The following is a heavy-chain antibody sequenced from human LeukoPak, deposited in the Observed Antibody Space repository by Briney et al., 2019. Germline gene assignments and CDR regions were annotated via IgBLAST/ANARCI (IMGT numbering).Heavy chain of an antibody. CDR1: GFTFSSYW. J-gene: IGHJ5*02. CDR3: ARETSYAALDP. V-gene: IGHV3-7*01. Sequence: PGGSLRLSCAASGFTFSSYWMSWVRQAPGKGLEWVANIKQDGSEKYYVDSVKGRFTISRDNSKNTLYLQMNSLRAEDTAVYYCARETSYAALDPWGQGTLVTVSS. CDR2: IKQDGSEK. D-gene: IGHD2-8*01.